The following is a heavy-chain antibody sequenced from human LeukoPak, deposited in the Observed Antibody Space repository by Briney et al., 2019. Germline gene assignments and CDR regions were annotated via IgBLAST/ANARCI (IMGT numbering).Heavy chain of an antibody. V-gene: IGHV3-21*01. CDR2: ISSSSSYI. J-gene: IGHJ6*03. CDR3: ARGRRPKLELRYYYYMDV. D-gene: IGHD1-7*01. Sequence: PGGTLRLSCEASGFSFSIYGMSWVRQAPGKGLEWVSSISSSSSYIYYADSVKGRFTISRDNAKNSLYLQMNSLRAEDTAVYYCARGRRPKLELRYYYYMDVWGKGTTVTVSS. CDR1: GFSFSIYG.